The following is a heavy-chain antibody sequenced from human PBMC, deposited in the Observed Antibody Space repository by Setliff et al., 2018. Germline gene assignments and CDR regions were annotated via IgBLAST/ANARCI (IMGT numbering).Heavy chain of an antibody. Sequence: PSETLSLTCAAYGGTFTYYYWTWIRQSPGKGLEWIGEINHSGSANYSPSLKSRLIITRDTSKNQISLKLTSVTAADTAVYYCGRGFSRIEGWGNWFDPWGQGILVTVSS. J-gene: IGHJ5*02. CDR3: GRGFSRIEGWGNWFDP. V-gene: IGHV4-34*08. D-gene: IGHD2-15*01. CDR2: INHSGSA. CDR1: GGTFTYYY.